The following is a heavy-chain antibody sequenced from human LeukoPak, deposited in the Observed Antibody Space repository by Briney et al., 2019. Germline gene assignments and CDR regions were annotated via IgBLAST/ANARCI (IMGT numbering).Heavy chain of an antibody. D-gene: IGHD3-10*01. CDR1: DGSISTFY. CDR3: ARARPRVLWFGEINLLVGP. V-gene: IGHV4-59*01. CDR2: IQDSGSA. J-gene: IGHJ5*02. Sequence: SETLSLTCTVSDGSISTFYWNWIRQPPGKGLEWIGYIQDSGSANYNPSLKSRVEMSVDTSKNQFSLKLRSVTAADTAVYYCARARPRVLWFGEINLLVGPWGQGTLVTVSS.